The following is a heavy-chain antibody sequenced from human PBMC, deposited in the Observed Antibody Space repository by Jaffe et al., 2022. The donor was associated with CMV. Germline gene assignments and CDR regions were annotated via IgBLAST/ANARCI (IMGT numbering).Heavy chain of an antibody. CDR3: AKSGYRTGWYFDY. Sequence: EVQLLESGGGLVQPGGSLRLSCAASGFAFKNYAMSWVRQAPEKGLEWVSGISGSGDSTYYADSAKGRFTISRDNSKNTLYLQMNSLRVEDTAVYYCAKSGYRTGWYFDYWGQGTLVTVSS. D-gene: IGHD5-12*01. CDR2: ISGSGDST. J-gene: IGHJ4*02. CDR1: GFAFKNYA. V-gene: IGHV3-23*01.